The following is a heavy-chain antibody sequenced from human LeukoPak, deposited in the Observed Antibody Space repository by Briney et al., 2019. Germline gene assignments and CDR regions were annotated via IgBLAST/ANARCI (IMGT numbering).Heavy chain of an antibody. Sequence: KSSETLSLTCTVSGGSISSYYWSWIRQPPGKGLEWIGYIYYSGSTNYNPSLKSRVTISVDTSKNQFSLKLSSVTAADTAVYYCARLIARFGITAQYYFDYWGQGTLVTVSS. D-gene: IGHD3-3*01. CDR3: ARLIARFGITAQYYFDY. J-gene: IGHJ4*02. CDR2: IYYSGST. CDR1: GGSISSYY. V-gene: IGHV4-59*08.